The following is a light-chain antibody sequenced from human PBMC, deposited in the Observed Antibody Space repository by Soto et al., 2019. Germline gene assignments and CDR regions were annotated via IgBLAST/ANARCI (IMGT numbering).Light chain of an antibody. CDR2: DVT. CDR1: SSDIGDYNF. Sequence: QSALTQPRSVSGSPGQSVTISCTGTSSDIGDYNFVSWYQQHPDKAPKLIIYDVTKRPSGVPDRFSGPKSGSTASLTISGLQAEDEADYYCCSYAGSYTLVFGGGTKLTVL. V-gene: IGLV2-11*01. CDR3: CSYAGSYTLV. J-gene: IGLJ2*01.